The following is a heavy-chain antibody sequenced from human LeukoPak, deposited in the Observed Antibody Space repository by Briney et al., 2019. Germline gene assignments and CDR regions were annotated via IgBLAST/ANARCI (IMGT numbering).Heavy chain of an antibody. D-gene: IGHD3-10*01. CDR1: GYTFTDQY. J-gene: IGHJ5*02. V-gene: IGHV1-2*02. Sequence: ASVKVSCKSSGYTFTDQYIHWVRQAPGQGLEWVAWINPANGATAYVQRFQGRVTVTRDTSITTAYMELTNLRLDDTAVYYCMRGPNIYGSGRSWYDPWGQGTLVTVSS. CDR3: MRGPNIYGSGRSWYDP. CDR2: INPANGAT.